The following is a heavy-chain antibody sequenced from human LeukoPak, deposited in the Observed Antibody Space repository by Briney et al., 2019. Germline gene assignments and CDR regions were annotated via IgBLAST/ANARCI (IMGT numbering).Heavy chain of an antibody. CDR1: GGSISSGGYY. J-gene: IGHJ4*02. CDR2: IYYSGST. D-gene: IGHD5-24*01. CDR3: ARQGDGYNSEFDY. Sequence: PSQTLSLTCTVSGGSISSGGYYWSWIRQHPGKGLEWIGYIYYSGSTYYNPSLKSRVTISVDTSKNQFSLKLSSVTAADTAVYYCARQGDGYNSEFDYWGQGTLVTVSS. V-gene: IGHV4-31*03.